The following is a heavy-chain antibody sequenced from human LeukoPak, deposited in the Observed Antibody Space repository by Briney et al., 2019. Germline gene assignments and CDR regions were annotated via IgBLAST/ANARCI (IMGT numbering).Heavy chain of an antibody. CDR2: IYTSGST. Sequence: SETLSLTCTVSGGSISSYYWSWIRQPAGKGLEWIGRIYTSGSTNYNPSLKSRVTMSVDTSKNQFSLKLSSVTAADTAVYYCARALNYYGSGSYPFDYWGQGTLVTVSS. CDR1: GGSISSYY. D-gene: IGHD3-10*01. J-gene: IGHJ4*02. V-gene: IGHV4-4*07. CDR3: ARALNYYGSGSYPFDY.